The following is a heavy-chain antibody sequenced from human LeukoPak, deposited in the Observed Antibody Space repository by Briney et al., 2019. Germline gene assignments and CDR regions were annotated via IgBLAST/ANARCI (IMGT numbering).Heavy chain of an antibody. CDR2: IRYDVSKT. Sequence: GGSLRLSCAASGFTFSSYAMHWVREAPGKGLEWVTFIRYDVSKTYYADSVKGRFTISRDNSKNTLYLQMNSLRGEDTAVYYCARRYCSGGSCYYFDYWGQGTLVTVSS. CDR1: GFTFSSYA. J-gene: IGHJ4*02. D-gene: IGHD2-15*01. V-gene: IGHV3-30*02. CDR3: ARRYCSGGSCYYFDY.